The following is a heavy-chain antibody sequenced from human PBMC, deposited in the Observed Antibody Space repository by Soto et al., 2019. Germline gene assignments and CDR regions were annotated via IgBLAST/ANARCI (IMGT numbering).Heavy chain of an antibody. CDR3: ANLYSYGRTDAFDI. D-gene: IGHD5-18*01. CDR2: IIPIFGTA. J-gene: IGHJ3*02. V-gene: IGHV1-69*13. CDR1: GGTFSSYA. Sequence: ASVKVSCKASGGTFSSYAISWVRQAPGQGLEWMGGIIPIFGTANYAQKFQGRVTITADESTSTAYMELSSLRSEDTAVYYCANLYSYGRTDAFDIWGQGTMVTVSS.